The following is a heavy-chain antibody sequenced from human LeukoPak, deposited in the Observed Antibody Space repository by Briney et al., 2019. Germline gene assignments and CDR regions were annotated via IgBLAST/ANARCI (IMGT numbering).Heavy chain of an antibody. D-gene: IGHD2-15*01. V-gene: IGHV3-64D*09. CDR1: GFSFSSYA. Sequence: GGSLRLSCSASGFSFSSYAMHWVRQAPEKGLEYVSGIINNGDRAAYADSVRGRFTISRDNSKNTLYLQMSSLRTEDTAVYYCVKMVVRGQAPGQGMDVWGRGTTVTVSS. J-gene: IGHJ6*02. CDR2: IINNGDRA. CDR3: VKMVVRGQAPGQGMDV.